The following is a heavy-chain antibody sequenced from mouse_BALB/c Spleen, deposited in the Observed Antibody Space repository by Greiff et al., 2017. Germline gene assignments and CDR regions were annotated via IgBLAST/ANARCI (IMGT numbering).Heavy chain of an antibody. J-gene: IGHJ4*01. V-gene: IGHV1S81*02. Sequence: QVQLQQPGAELVKPGASVKLSCKASGYTFTSYWMHWVKQRHGQGLEWIGEINPSNGRTNYNEKFKSKATLTVDKSSSTAYMQLSNLTSEDSAVYYLATSTRISMDYWGQGTSVTVSS. CDR3: ATSTRISMDY. CDR2: INPSNGRT. CDR1: GYTFTSYW. D-gene: IGHD2-4*01.